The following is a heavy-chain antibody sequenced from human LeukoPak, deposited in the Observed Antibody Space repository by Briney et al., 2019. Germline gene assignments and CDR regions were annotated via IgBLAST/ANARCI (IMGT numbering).Heavy chain of an antibody. D-gene: IGHD2-15*01. CDR1: GGSFSGYY. J-gene: IGHJ5*02. Sequence: PSETLSLTCAVYGGSFSGYYWSWIRQPPGKGLEWIGEINHSGSTNYNPSLKSRVTISVDTSKNQFSLKLSSVTAADTAVYYCARGGIVVVVAATGWFDPWGQETLVTVSS. CDR3: ARGGIVVVVAATGWFDP. V-gene: IGHV4-34*01. CDR2: INHSGST.